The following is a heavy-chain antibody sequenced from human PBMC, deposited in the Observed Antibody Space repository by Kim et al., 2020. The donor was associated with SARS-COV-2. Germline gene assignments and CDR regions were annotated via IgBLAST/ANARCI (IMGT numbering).Heavy chain of an antibody. CDR3: ARGHDNSGYDFLDY. CDR1: GYTFTTYA. CDR2: INTNTGNP. Sequence: ASVKVSCKASGYTFTTYAVNWVRQAPGQGLEWMGWINTNTGNPTYAQGFTGRFVFSLDTSVSTAYLQISSLKAEDTAVYYCARGHDNSGYDFLDYWGQGTLVTVSS. J-gene: IGHJ4*02. D-gene: IGHD3-22*01. V-gene: IGHV7-4-1*02.